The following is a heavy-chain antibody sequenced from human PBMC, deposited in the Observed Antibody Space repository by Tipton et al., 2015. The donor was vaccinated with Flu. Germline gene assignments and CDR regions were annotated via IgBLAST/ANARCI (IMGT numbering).Heavy chain of an antibody. CDR3: AKDPRGDSSGYSYFDI. CDR1: GFTFDDYA. CDR2: ITWNGGAV. J-gene: IGHJ4*02. V-gene: IGHV3-9*01. D-gene: IGHD3-22*01. Sequence: SLRLSCAASGFTFDDYAIHWVRRAPGKGLEWVSGITWNGGAVGYADSVRGRFTASRDNAKNSLYLQMNSLRAEDTAFYYCAKDPRGDSSGYSYFDIWGQGTLVTVSS.